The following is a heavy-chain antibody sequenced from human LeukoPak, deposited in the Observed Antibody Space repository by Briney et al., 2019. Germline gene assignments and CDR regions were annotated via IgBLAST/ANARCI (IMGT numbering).Heavy chain of an antibody. CDR1: GFTFSSYA. D-gene: IGHD6-19*01. J-gene: IGHJ5*02. CDR2: ISGSGGST. Sequence: GGSLRLSCAASGFTFSSYAMSWVRQAPGKGLEWVSAISGSGGSTYHTDPVKGRFTISRDNSKNTLYLQMNSLRAEDTAVYYCAKDLAVAGSGNWFDPWGQGTLVTVSS. V-gene: IGHV3-23*01. CDR3: AKDLAVAGSGNWFDP.